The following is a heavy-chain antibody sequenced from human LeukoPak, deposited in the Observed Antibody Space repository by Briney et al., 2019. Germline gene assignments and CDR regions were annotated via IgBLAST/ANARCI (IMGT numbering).Heavy chain of an antibody. CDR3: ARDLAVAGSYFQH. Sequence: PGGSLRLSCAASGFTFSSYWMSWVRQAPGEGLEWVANIKQDGSEKYYVDSVKGRFTISRDNAKNSLYLQMNSLRAEDTAVYYCARDLAVAGSYFQHWGQGTLVTVSS. CDR1: GFTFSSYW. V-gene: IGHV3-7*01. J-gene: IGHJ1*01. CDR2: IKQDGSEK. D-gene: IGHD6-19*01.